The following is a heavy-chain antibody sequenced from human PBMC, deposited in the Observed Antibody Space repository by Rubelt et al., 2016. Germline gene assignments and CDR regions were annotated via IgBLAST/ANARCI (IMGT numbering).Heavy chain of an antibody. D-gene: IGHD5-18*01. V-gene: IGHV3-23*01. CDR3: AKGKNVDTAMAA. CDR2: ISGSGTST. Sequence: GGGLEQPGGSLRLSCAASGFTFTSYAMSWVRQAPGKGLEWVSAISGSGTSTYYADSVKGRFTIPRDNSKKTLYLQMKSLRAEDPAVYYWAKGKNVDTAMAAWGQGTLVTVSS. J-gene: IGHJ5*02. CDR1: GFTFTSYA.